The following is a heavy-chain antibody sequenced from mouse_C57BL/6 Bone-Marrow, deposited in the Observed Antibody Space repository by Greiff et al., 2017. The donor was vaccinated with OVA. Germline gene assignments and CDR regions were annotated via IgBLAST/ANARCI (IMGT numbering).Heavy chain of an antibody. D-gene: IGHD1-1*01. V-gene: IGHV1-76*01. CDR3: ARGRLYYYGSSSSWCFDV. CDR2: IYPGSGNT. J-gene: IGHJ1*03. Sequence: QVQLQQSGAELVRPGASVKLSCKASGYTFTDYYINWVKQRPGQGLEWIARIYPGSGNTYYNEKFKGKATLTAEKSSSTAYMQLSSLTSEDSAVYFCARGRLYYYGSSSSWCFDVWGTGTTVTVSS. CDR1: GYTFTDYY.